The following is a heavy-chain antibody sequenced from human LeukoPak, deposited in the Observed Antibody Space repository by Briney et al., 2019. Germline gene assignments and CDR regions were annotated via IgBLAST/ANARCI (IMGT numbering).Heavy chain of an antibody. D-gene: IGHD6-6*01. CDR2: INSDGSEG. J-gene: IGHJ3*01. CDR3: ARSSYSSSSSV. CDR1: GFTFSGFW. Sequence: GALEPFLGSSGFTFSGFWMSWSRQAPGKGLEWVASINSDGSEGYYADVVKGRFTISRDNAKNSLYLQINSLRAEDTAVYYCARSSYSSSSSVWGQGTMVAVSS. V-gene: IGHV3-7*03.